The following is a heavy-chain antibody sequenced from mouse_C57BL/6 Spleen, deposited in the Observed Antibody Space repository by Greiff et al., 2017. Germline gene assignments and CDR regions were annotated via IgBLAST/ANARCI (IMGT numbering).Heavy chain of an antibody. J-gene: IGHJ4*01. CDR3: TRDPSYDYDGGYAMDY. Sequence: EVMLVESGEGLVKPGGSLKLSCAASGFTFSSYAMSWVRQTPEQRLEWVAYISSGGDYIYYAETVKGRFTISRDNARNTLYLQMSSLKSEDTAMYYCTRDPSYDYDGGYAMDYWGQGTSVTVSS. CDR1: GFTFSSYA. D-gene: IGHD2-4*01. CDR2: ISSGGDYI. V-gene: IGHV5-9-1*02.